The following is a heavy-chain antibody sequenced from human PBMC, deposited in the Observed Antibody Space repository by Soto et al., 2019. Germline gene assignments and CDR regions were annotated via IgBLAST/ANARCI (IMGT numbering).Heavy chain of an antibody. CDR1: GGTFSSYA. CDR3: ARGLGQLWLRGGYYFDY. D-gene: IGHD5-18*01. CDR2: IIPIFGTA. Sequence: QVQLVQSGAEVKKPGSSVKVSCKASGGTFSSYAISWVRQAPGQGLEWMGGIIPIFGTANYAQKVQGRVTITADESTSTAYMELSSLRSEDTAVYYCARGLGQLWLRGGYYFDYWGQGTLVTVSS. J-gene: IGHJ4*02. V-gene: IGHV1-69*01.